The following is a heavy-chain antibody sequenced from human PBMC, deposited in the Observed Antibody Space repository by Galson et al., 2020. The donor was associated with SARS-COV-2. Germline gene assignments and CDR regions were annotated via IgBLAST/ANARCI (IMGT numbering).Heavy chain of an antibody. Sequence: ETLETLSLTCTVSGGSISSSSYYWGWIRQPPGKGLEWIGSIYYSGSTYYNPSLKSRVTISVDTSKNQFSLKLSSVTAADTAVYYCARLRGYYGSGSYFLDYWGQGTLVTVSS. J-gene: IGHJ4*02. CDR3: ARLRGYYGSGSYFLDY. V-gene: IGHV4-39*01. CDR2: IYYSGST. D-gene: IGHD3-10*01. CDR1: GGSISSSSYY.